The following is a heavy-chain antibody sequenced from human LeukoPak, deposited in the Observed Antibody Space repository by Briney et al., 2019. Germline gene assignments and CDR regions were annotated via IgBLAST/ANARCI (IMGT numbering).Heavy chain of an antibody. CDR2: ISAYNGNT. Sequence: AASVKVSCKASGGTFSSYAISWVRQAPGQGLEWMGWISAYNGNTNYAQKLQGRVTMTTDTSTSTAYMELRSLRSDDTAVYYCASNYGDYVDGYFDYWGQGTLVTVSS. D-gene: IGHD4-17*01. V-gene: IGHV1-18*01. CDR3: ASNYGDYVDGYFDY. J-gene: IGHJ4*02. CDR1: GGTFSSYA.